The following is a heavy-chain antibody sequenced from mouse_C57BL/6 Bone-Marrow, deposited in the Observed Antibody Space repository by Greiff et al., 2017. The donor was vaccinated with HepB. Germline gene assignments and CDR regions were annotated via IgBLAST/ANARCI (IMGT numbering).Heavy chain of an antibody. D-gene: IGHD3-2*02. Sequence: KLSCTASGFNIKDDYMHWVKQRPEQGLEWIGWIDPENGDTEYASKFQGKATITADTSSNTAYLQLSSLTSEDTAVYYCTTRTAQDYWGQGTSVTVSS. CDR3: TTRTAQDY. V-gene: IGHV14-4*01. CDR1: GFNIKDDY. CDR2: IDPENGDT. J-gene: IGHJ4*01.